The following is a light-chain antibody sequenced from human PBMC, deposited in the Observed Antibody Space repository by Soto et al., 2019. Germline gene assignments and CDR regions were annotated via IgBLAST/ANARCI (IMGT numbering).Light chain of an antibody. V-gene: IGKV2-28*01. CDR2: LGS. J-gene: IGKJ1*01. CDR1: QSLLHSNGYKY. CDR3: MQALQTPWT. Sequence: DIVMTQSPLSLPVTPGEPASISCRSSQSLLHSNGYKYLDWYLQKPGQSPQLLVFLGSNRASGVPDRFGGSGSGTDFTLKISRVEAEDVGVYYCMQALQTPWTFGQGTKVEIK.